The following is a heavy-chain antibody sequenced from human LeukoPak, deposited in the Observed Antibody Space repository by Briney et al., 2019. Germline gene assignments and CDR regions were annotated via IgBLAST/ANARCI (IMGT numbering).Heavy chain of an antibody. CDR1: GFTFSNYN. D-gene: IGHD5-18*01. J-gene: IGHJ4*02. V-gene: IGHV3-7*01. Sequence: GGSLRLSCAASGFTFSNYNMNWVRQAPGKGLEWVACIKQDGSEKYYVDSVRGRFTISRDDAKNSLYLQMNSLRAEDTAVYYCASLDTAMLNSAYWGQGTLVTVSS. CDR2: IKQDGSEK. CDR3: ASLDTAMLNSAY.